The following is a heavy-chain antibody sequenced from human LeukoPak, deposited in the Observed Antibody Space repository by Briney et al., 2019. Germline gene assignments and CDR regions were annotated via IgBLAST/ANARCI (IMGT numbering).Heavy chain of an antibody. D-gene: IGHD2-15*01. J-gene: IGHJ4*02. CDR2: IYHSGST. CDR1: GGSIRSGTDY. V-gene: IGHV4-30-2*01. CDR3: ARGGGLIDY. Sequence: TLSLTCSVSGGSIRSGTDYWSWVRQPAGKGLEWIGYIYHSGSTYYNPSLKSRVTISVDRSKNQFSLKLSSVTAADTAVYYCARGGGLIDYWGREPWSPSPQ.